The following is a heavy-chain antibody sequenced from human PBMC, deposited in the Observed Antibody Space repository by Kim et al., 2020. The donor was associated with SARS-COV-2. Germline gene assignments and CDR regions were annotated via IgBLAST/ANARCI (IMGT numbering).Heavy chain of an antibody. J-gene: IGHJ4*02. CDR2: MYYSGRA. D-gene: IGHD3-10*01. CDR1: GGSISSDYYY. CDR3: ARVVNFYGSRRYSPPDY. Sequence: SETLSLTCTVSGGSISSDYYYWGWIRQPPGKGLEWIGSMYYSGRAYYNPSLESRVTISVDTSKNQFSLKLNFVTASDTAVYYCARVVNFYGSRRYSPPDYWGQGTVVTVSS. V-gene: IGHV4-39*02.